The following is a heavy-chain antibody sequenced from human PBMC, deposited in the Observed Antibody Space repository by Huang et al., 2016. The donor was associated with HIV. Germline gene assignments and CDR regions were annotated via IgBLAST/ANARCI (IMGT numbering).Heavy chain of an antibody. J-gene: IGHJ4*02. CDR1: GFTFRSYW. CDR2: INLDGSER. CDR3: ARGFQAKPGDY. Sequence: EVHLVESGGGLVQPGRSLRFSCAASGFTFRSYWMNWVRQAAGRGLEGVANINLDGSERFYVDSVRGRFTISRDNANNSVSLQLNSLKAEDTGVYYCARGFQAKPGDYWGQGTLVTVSS. V-gene: IGHV3-7*01.